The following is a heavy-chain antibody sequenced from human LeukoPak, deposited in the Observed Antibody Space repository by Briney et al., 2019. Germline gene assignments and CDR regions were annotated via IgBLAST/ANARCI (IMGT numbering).Heavy chain of an antibody. J-gene: IGHJ4*02. D-gene: IGHD2-2*02. CDR2: ISSSGSTI. CDR3: AKDWGRDIVVVPAAISLDY. Sequence: PGGSLRLSCAASGFTFSDYYMSWIRQAPGKGLEWVSYISSSGSTIYYADSVKGRFTISRDNSKNTLYLQMNSLRAEDTAVYYCAKDWGRDIVVVPAAISLDYWGQGTLVTVSS. CDR1: GFTFSDYY. V-gene: IGHV3-11*04.